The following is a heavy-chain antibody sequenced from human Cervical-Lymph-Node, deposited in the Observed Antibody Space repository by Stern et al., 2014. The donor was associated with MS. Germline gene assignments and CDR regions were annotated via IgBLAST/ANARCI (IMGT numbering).Heavy chain of an antibody. J-gene: IGHJ3*02. V-gene: IGHV1-18*01. CDR2: ISAYKCNT. CDR1: GYTFTSYA. Sequence: QVQLVESGAEVKKPGASVKVSCKASGYTFTSYAISLVRQAPGQGPEWMGLISAYKCNTYYAQKLQGRVTMTTDTSTSTAYMELRSLRSDDTAVYYCARGLLGSENAFDIWGQGTMVTVSS. D-gene: IGHD2-15*01. CDR3: ARGLLGSENAFDI.